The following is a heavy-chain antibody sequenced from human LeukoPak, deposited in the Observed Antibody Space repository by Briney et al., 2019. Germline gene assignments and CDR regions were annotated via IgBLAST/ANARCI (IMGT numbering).Heavy chain of an antibody. J-gene: IGHJ6*03. Sequence: SETLSLTCTVSGGSIGTYYWSWIRQSPGKGLEWIGYIYVTGTTRYNPYLQSRVTISVDTSRNQFFLQMSSVTAADPAGYYCARHIGGGIEDMDVWGKGIKVTVSS. CDR2: IYVTGTT. V-gene: IGHV4-59*08. D-gene: IGHD3-16*02. CDR3: ARHIGGGIEDMDV. CDR1: GGSIGTYY.